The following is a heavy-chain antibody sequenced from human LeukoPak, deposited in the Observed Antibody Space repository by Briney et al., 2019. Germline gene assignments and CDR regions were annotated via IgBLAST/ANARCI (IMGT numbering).Heavy chain of an antibody. CDR2: ISSSGSTI. J-gene: IGHJ4*02. Sequence: GGSLRLSCAASGFTFSDYYMSWIRQAPGKGLEWVSYISSSGSTIYYADSVKGRFTISRDNSKNTLYLQMNSLRAEDTAVYYCARGPPYYDILTGPLGGFDYWGQGTLVTVS. V-gene: IGHV3-11*04. CDR3: ARGPPYYDILTGPLGGFDY. D-gene: IGHD3-9*01. CDR1: GFTFSDYY.